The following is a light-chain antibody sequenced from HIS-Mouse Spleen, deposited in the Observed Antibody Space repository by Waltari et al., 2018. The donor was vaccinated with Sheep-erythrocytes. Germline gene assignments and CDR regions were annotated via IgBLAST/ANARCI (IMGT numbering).Light chain of an antibody. CDR1: QGISSA. CDR3: QQFNSYPLT. V-gene: IGKV1-13*02. CDR2: DAS. Sequence: AIQLTQSPSSLSASVGDRVTITCRASQGISSALAWYQQKPGKAPKLLMYDASSLESGVPSRFSGSGSGTDVTLTISSLQPEDFATYYCQQFNSYPLTFGGGTKVEIK. J-gene: IGKJ4*01.